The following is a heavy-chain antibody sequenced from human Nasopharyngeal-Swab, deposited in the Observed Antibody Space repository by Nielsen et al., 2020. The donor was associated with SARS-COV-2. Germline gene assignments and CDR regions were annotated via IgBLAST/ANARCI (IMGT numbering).Heavy chain of an antibody. J-gene: IGHJ4*02. CDR3: VREGSHKFDY. CDR2: ISGRNGYI. V-gene: IGHV3-21*01. Sequence: GESLKISCAASGFTFDTYIMGWVRQAPGKGLEWVSSISGRNGYIWNADSVKGRFTISRDNAQSSLFPQMSSLSAEDTAVYFCVREGSHKFDYWGQGTLVTVSS. CDR1: GFTFDTYI.